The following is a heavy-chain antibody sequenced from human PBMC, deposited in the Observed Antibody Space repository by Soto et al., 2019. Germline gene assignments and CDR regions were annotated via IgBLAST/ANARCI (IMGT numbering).Heavy chain of an antibody. V-gene: IGHV4-61*01. D-gene: IGHD5-18*01. CDR2: IYYSGTT. Sequence: QVQLQESGPGLVKPSETLSLTCTVSGGSVRSGSYYWSWIRQPPGKGLEWIGYIYYSGTTSYNPSLESRVTISVDTSKNQFSLKMSSVTAADTAVYYCARDGPYSYGNPYAGNGVDSWGQGTLLTVSS. J-gene: IGHJ4*02. CDR3: ARDGPYSYGNPYAGNGVDS. CDR1: GGSVRSGSYY.